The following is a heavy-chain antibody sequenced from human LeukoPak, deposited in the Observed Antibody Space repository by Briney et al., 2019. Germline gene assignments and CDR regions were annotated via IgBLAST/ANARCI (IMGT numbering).Heavy chain of an antibody. CDR1: GYTLTELS. V-gene: IGHV1-24*01. J-gene: IGHJ4*02. CDR3: ATGGRYYYDSSGHITNRDYFDY. D-gene: IGHD3-22*01. CDR2: FDPEDGET. Sequence: ASVKVSCKVSGYTLTELSMHWVRQAPGKGLEWMGGFDPEDGETIYAQKFQGRVTMTEDTSTDTAYMELSSLRSEDTAVYYCATGGRYYYDSSGHITNRDYFDYWGQGTLVTVSS.